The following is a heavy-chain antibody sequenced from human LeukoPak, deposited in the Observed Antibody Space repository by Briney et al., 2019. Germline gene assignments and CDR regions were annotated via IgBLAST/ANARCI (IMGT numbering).Heavy chain of an antibody. CDR1: GGSFSGYY. CDR2: INHSGST. J-gene: IGHJ4*02. V-gene: IGHV4-34*01. CDR3: ARDWSSSSSTSYHNRLDGDY. D-gene: IGHD6-6*01. Sequence: SETLSLTCAVYGGSFSGYYWSWIRQPPGKGLEWIGEINHSGSTNYNPSLKSRVTISVDTSKNQFSLKLSSVTAADTAVYYCARDWSSSSSTSYHNRLDGDYWGQGTLVTVSS.